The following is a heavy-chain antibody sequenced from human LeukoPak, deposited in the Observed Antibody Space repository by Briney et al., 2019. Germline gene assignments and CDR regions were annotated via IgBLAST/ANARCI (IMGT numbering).Heavy chain of an antibody. CDR3: AKDRGYEVVFVP. V-gene: IGHV3-43*01. D-gene: IGHD5-12*01. Sequence: GGCLRLSCAASALTFSTYNMHWVRHAPGKGREWVCFLSWYWYSTSYTDSVKGRFTISRDNHKNSLYVHMKSVRSEDTPLYYCAKDRGYEVVFVPWGQGTLLAVSS. J-gene: IGHJ5*02. CDR1: ALTFSTYN. CDR2: LSWYWYST.